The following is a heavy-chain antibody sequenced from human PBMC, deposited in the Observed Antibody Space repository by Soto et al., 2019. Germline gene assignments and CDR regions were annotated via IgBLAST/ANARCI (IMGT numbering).Heavy chain of an antibody. CDR3: ARVPMVRGVALKYSWFDP. CDR2: IFYSGST. Sequence: PSETLSLTCTVSGGSISSSSYYWGWIRQPPGKGLEWIGSIFYSGSTYYNPSLKSRVTISVGTSKNQFSLKLSSVTAADTAAYYCARVPMVRGVALKYSWFDPWGQGTLVTVSS. CDR1: GGSISSSSYY. J-gene: IGHJ5*02. V-gene: IGHV4-39*07. D-gene: IGHD3-10*01.